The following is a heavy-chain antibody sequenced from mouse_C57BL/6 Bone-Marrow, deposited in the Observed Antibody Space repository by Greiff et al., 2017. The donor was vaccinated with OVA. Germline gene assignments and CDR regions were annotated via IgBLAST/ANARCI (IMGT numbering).Heavy chain of an antibody. J-gene: IGHJ4*01. CDR1: GYTFTSYW. CDR3: ARFNYSHYYAMDY. V-gene: IGHV1-64*01. Sequence: VQLQQSGAELVKPGASVKLSCKASGYTFTSYWMHWVKQRPGQGLEWIGMIHPNSGSTNYNEKFKSKATLTVDKSSSTAYMQLSSLTSEDSAVYYCARFNYSHYYAMDYWGQGTSVTVSS. CDR2: IHPNSGST. D-gene: IGHD2-12*01.